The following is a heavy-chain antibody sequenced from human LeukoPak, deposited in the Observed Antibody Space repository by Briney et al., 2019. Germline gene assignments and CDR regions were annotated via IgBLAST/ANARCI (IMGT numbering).Heavy chain of an antibody. Sequence: ASVKVSCKASGYTFTGYYMHWVRQAPGQGLEGMGWINPNSGGTNYAQKFQGRVTMTRDTSISTAYMELSRLRSDDTTVYYCARGGDTASVGLLNWFDPWGQGTLVTVSS. CDR2: INPNSGGT. CDR1: GYTFTGYY. V-gene: IGHV1-2*02. D-gene: IGHD5-18*01. CDR3: ARGGDTASVGLLNWFDP. J-gene: IGHJ5*02.